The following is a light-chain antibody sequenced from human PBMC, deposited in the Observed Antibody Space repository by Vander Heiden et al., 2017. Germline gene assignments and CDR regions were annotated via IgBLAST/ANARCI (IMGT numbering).Light chain of an antibody. J-gene: IGKJ5*01. V-gene: IGKV1-33*01. CDR3: QQYDNLPIT. CDR1: QDISND. Sequence: DIQMTQSPSSLSASVGDRVTITCQASQDISNDLNWYQQKPGKAPKLLIYDASNLGTGVPSRFSGSGSGTDFTFTISSLQPEDIATYYCQQYDNLPITFGQGTRLEIK. CDR2: DAS.